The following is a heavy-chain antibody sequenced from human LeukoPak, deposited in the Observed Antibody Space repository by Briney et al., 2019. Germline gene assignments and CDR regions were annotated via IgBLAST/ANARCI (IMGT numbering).Heavy chain of an antibody. V-gene: IGHV3-43*02. J-gene: IGHJ4*02. CDR2: IGGSGTRT. CDR1: GFTFTTYG. Sequence: GGSLRLSCSASGFTFTTYGMNWVRQAPGKGLEWVSGIGGSGTRTYYADSVKGRFTISRDDSKNSLYLQMNSLRTEDTALYYCAKDMIELRYFDWSLDYWGQGTLVTVSS. CDR3: AKDMIELRYFDWSLDY. D-gene: IGHD3-9*01.